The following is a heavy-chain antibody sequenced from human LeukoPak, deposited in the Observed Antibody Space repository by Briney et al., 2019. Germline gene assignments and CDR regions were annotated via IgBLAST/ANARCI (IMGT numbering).Heavy chain of an antibody. Sequence: ASVKVSCKASGYTFTSYVISWVRQAPGQGLEWMGIINPSGGSTSYAQKFQGRVTMTRDTSTSTVYMELSSLRSEDTAVYYCARHSADGYSYGSDYWGQGTLVTVSS. CDR3: ARHSADGYSYGSDY. CDR2: INPSGGST. D-gene: IGHD5-18*01. CDR1: GYTFTSYV. V-gene: IGHV1-46*01. J-gene: IGHJ4*02.